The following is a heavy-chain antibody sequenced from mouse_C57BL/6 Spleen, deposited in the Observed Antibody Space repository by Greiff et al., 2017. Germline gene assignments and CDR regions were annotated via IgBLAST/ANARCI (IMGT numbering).Heavy chain of an antibody. V-gene: IGHV1-15*01. D-gene: IGHD1-1*01. J-gene: IGHJ2*01. CDR1: GYTFTDYE. CDR3: TRGGTTVVAPHFDY. Sequence: QVQLKQSGAELVRPGASVTLSCKASGYTFTDYEMHWVKQTPVHGLEWIGAIDPETGGTAYNQKFKGKAILTADKSSSTAYMELRSLTSEDSAVYYCTRGGTTVVAPHFDYWGQGTTLTVSS. CDR2: IDPETGGT.